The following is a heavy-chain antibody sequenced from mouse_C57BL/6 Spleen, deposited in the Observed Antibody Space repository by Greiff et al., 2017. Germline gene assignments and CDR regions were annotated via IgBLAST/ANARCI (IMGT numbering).Heavy chain of an antibody. CDR1: GYAFSSYW. CDR2: IYPGDGDT. J-gene: IGHJ4*01. V-gene: IGHV1-80*01. D-gene: IGHD2-1*01. Sequence: QVQLQQSGAELVKPGASVKISCKASGYAFSSYWMNWVKQRPGKGLEWIGQIYPGDGDTNYNGKFKGKATLTADKSSSTAYMQLSSLTSEDSAVYFCARGVYYGQYYYAMDYWGQGTSVTVSS. CDR3: ARGVYYGQYYYAMDY.